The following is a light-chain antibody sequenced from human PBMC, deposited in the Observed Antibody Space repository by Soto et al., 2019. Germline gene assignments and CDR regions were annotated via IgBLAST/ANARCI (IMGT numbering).Light chain of an antibody. CDR1: SSDVGGYSY. CDR3: ASYTTSSTYV. J-gene: IGLJ1*01. CDR2: DVS. Sequence: QSALTQPASVSGSPGQSIAISCTGTSSDVGGYSYVSWYQQQPGKAPKLVISDVSNRPSGVSDRFSGSKSGNTASLTISGLKTEDEADYYCASYTTSSTYVFGTGTKLTVL. V-gene: IGLV2-14*01.